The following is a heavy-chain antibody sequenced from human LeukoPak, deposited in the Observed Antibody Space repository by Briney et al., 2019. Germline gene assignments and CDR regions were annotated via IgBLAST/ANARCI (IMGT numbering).Heavy chain of an antibody. V-gene: IGHV3-23*01. J-gene: IGHJ4*02. Sequence: GGSLRLSCAASGFTFSSYAMSWVRQAPGKGLEWVSAISGSGGSTYYADSVKGRFTISRDNSKNTLYLQMNSLRAEDTAVHYCAKDESWGYSSGWVAIDYWGQGTLVTVSS. CDR3: AKDESWGYSSGWVAIDY. D-gene: IGHD6-19*01. CDR1: GFTFSSYA. CDR2: ISGSGGST.